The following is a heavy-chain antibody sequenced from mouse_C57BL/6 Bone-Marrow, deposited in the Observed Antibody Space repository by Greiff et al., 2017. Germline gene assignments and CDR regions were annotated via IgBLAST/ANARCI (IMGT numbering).Heavy chain of an antibody. V-gene: IGHV1-9*01. D-gene: IGHD4-1*01. CDR1: GYTFTGYW. Sequence: QVQLQQSGAELMKPGASVKLSCKATGYTFTGYWIEWVKQRPGHGLEWIGEILPGSGSTNYNEKFKGKATFTADTSSNTAYMQLSSLTTDDSSIDYCARTGTWNYYAMDYWGQGTSVTVSS. CDR2: ILPGSGST. J-gene: IGHJ4*01. CDR3: ARTGTWNYYAMDY.